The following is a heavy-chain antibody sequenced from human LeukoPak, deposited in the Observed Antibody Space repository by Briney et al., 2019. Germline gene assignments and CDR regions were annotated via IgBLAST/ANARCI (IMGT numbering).Heavy chain of an antibody. V-gene: IGHV3-48*03. Sequence: RGSLRLSCVASEFTFSSYEMNWVRQAPGKGLEWVSYISGSGNTIFYADSVKGRFTISRDNAKNSLYLQMNSLRAEDTAVYYCAFTSRLRFLQWSDAFDIWGQGTTVTVSS. J-gene: IGHJ3*02. D-gene: IGHD3-3*01. CDR2: ISGSGNTI. CDR1: EFTFSSYE. CDR3: AFTSRLRFLQWSDAFDI.